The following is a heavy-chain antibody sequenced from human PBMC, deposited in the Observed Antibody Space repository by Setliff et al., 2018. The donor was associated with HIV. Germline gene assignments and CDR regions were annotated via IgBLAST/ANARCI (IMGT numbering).Heavy chain of an antibody. CDR3: ARHFSVAGNAFDI. J-gene: IGHJ3*02. CDR2: FYPGDFDT. V-gene: IGHV5-51*01. CDR1: GYSFTDFW. Sequence: GESLKTSCKGSGYSFTDFWIGWVRQMPGKGLEWMGIFYPGDFDTRYSPSFEGQVTMSGDLAISTAYLRWGSLKASDTAMYYCARHFSVAGNAFDIWGQGTMVTVS. D-gene: IGHD6-19*01.